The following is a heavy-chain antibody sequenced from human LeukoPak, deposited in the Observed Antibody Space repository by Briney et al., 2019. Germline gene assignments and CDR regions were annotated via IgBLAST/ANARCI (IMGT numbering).Heavy chain of an antibody. J-gene: IGHJ4*02. Sequence: SGGSLRLSCAASGFIFDDYAMHWVRQVPGKGLEWVSGISWNTNTIDYAGSVKGRFTISRDNAKNSLDVQMNSLIPEDTALYYCAKGRYQDNGYDFDHWGQGTLVTVSS. V-gene: IGHV3-9*01. CDR2: ISWNTNTI. CDR3: AKGRYQDNGYDFDH. CDR1: GFIFDDYA. D-gene: IGHD5-12*01.